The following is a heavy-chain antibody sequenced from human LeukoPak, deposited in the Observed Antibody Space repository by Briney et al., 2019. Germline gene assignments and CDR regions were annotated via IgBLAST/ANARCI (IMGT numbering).Heavy chain of an antibody. Sequence: PSETLSLTCTVSGDSISDTTYYWAWIRQSPGKGLEWIGSVYKSGDTYYHPSLKSRVIISVDTSKNQFFLRLNSVTAADTAVFYCARDQRASYNQWGIFDSWGQGTLVTVSP. D-gene: IGHD1-14*01. CDR2: VYKSGDT. CDR3: ARDQRASYNQWGIFDS. V-gene: IGHV4-39*02. J-gene: IGHJ4*02. CDR1: GDSISDTTYY.